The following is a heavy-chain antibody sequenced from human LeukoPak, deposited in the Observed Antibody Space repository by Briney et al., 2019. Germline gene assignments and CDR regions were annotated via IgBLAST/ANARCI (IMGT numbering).Heavy chain of an antibody. V-gene: IGHV4-4*02. J-gene: IGHJ5*02. CDR1: GGSISSSNW. CDR3: AGQRARSKAAPNWFDP. CDR2: IYHSGST. Sequence: PSGTLSLTCAVSGGSISSSNWWSWVRQPPGKGLEWIGEIYHSGSTNYNPSLKSRVTISVDTSKNQFSLKLSSVTAADTAVYYCAGQRARSKAAPNWFDPWGQGTLVTVSS. D-gene: IGHD6-13*01.